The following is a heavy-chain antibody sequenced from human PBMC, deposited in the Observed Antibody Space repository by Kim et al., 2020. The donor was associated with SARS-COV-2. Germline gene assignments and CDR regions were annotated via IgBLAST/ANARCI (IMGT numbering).Heavy chain of an antibody. J-gene: IGHJ4*02. V-gene: IGHV7-4-1*02. CDR3: AKQFDGSGSYYDY. CDR1: GYTFTNYA. Sequence: ASVKVSCKASGYTFTNYAVNWVRQAPGQGLEWMGWIDTKTGNPTYAQGFTGRFVFSLDTSVSTTFLQISSLKAEDTAVYYCAKQFDGSGSYYDYWGQGTL. D-gene: IGHD3-10*01. CDR2: IDTKTGNP.